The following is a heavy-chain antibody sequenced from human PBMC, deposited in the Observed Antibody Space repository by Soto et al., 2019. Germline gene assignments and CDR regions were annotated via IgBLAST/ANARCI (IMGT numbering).Heavy chain of an antibody. CDR3: ARPEGYCSGGSCSQIFDY. Sequence: SETLSLTCTVSGGSISSSSYYWGWIRQPPGKGLEWIGSIYYSGSTYYNPSLKSRVTISVDTSKNQFSLKLSSVTAADTAVYYCARPEGYCSGGSCSQIFDYWGQGTLVTVSS. CDR2: IYYSGST. CDR1: GGSISSSSYY. J-gene: IGHJ4*02. D-gene: IGHD2-15*01. V-gene: IGHV4-39*01.